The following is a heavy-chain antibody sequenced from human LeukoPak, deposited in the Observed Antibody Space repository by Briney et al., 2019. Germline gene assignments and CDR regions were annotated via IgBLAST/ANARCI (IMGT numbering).Heavy chain of an antibody. J-gene: IGHJ3*02. D-gene: IGHD3-3*01. Sequence: SVKVSCKASGGTFSSYAISWVRQAPGQGLEWMGGIIPIFGTANYAQKFQGRVTITADKSTSTAYMELSSLRSEDTAVYYCAREVTIFGVVIIRDAFDIWGQGTMVTVSS. V-gene: IGHV1-69*06. CDR1: GGTFSSYA. CDR3: AREVTIFGVVIIRDAFDI. CDR2: IIPIFGTA.